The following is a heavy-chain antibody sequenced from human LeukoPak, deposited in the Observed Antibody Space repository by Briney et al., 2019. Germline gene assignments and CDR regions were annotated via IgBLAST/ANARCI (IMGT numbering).Heavy chain of an antibody. V-gene: IGHV1-18*01. CDR3: AREFGGYSGYEIDY. J-gene: IGHJ4*02. D-gene: IGHD5-12*01. CDR1: GYTFSSSA. CDR2: ISAYNGNT. Sequence: ASVKVSCKASGYTFSSSAISGVRQAPGQGLEWMGWISAYNGNTYYAQKFQGRVTMTTDTSTSTAYMELRSLRSDDTAVYYCAREFGGYSGYEIDYWGQGTLVTVSS.